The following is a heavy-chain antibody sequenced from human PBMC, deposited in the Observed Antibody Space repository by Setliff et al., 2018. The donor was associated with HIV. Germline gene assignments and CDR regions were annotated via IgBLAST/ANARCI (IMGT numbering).Heavy chain of an antibody. Sequence: SETLSLTCAVYGGSFSGYYWTWIRQPPGKGLEWIGEITHSGSTNHNPSLKSRVTISVDTSKNQFSLHMSSVTAADTAVYYCARGRGSTAFRYWGQGTLVTVSS. V-gene: IGHV4-34*01. CDR1: GGSFSGYY. D-gene: IGHD2-15*01. J-gene: IGHJ4*02. CDR3: ARGRGSTAFRY. CDR2: ITHSGST.